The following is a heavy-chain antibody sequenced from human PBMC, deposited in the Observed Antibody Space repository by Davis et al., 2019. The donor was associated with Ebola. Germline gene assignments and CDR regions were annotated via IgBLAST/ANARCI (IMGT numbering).Heavy chain of an antibody. Sequence: GESLKISCAASGFTFSSYSMNWVRQAPGKGLEWVSVIYNGGSTYYADSVKGQFTISRDNSKNTLYLQMNSLRAEDTAVYFCARQLPYYSYGMDVWGQGTTVTVSS. J-gene: IGHJ6*02. D-gene: IGHD2-2*01. V-gene: IGHV3-53*01. CDR1: GFTFSSYS. CDR3: ARQLPYYSYGMDV. CDR2: IYNGGST.